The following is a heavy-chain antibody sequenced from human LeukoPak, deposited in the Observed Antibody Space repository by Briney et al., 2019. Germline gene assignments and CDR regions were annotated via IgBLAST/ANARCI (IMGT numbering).Heavy chain of an antibody. CDR1: GFTFSRYD. CDR2: ICTAGVT. CDR3: VRGRVPDYYDSSLWGRYMDV. V-gene: IGHV3-13*01. J-gene: IGHJ6*03. D-gene: IGHD3-22*01. Sequence: GGSLRLSCAASGFTFSRYDMHWVPHATGKGLEWVSDICTAGVTYYPGSVKGRFTISRENAKNSLYLQKNSLRARDTPVYYCVRGRVPDYYDSSLWGRYMDVWGKGTTVTVS.